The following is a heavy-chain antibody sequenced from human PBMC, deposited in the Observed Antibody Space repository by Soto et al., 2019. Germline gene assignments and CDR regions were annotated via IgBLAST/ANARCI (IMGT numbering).Heavy chain of an antibody. CDR3: ANGIHSSGWYPPQYYFDY. V-gene: IGHV3-23*01. J-gene: IGHJ4*02. Sequence: GGSLRLSCAASGFTFSSYAMSWVRQAPGKGLEWVSAISGSGGSTYYADSVKGRFTISRDNSKNTLYLQMNSLRAEDTAVYYCANGIHSSGWYPPQYYFDYWGQGTLVTVSS. CDR1: GFTFSSYA. CDR2: ISGSGGST. D-gene: IGHD6-19*01.